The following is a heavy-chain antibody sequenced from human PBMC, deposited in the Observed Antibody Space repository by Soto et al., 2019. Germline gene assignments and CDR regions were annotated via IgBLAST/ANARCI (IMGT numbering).Heavy chain of an antibody. V-gene: IGHV1-69*13. CDR1: GGTFSSYA. Sequence: ASVKVSCKASGGTFSSYAISWVRQAPGQGLEWMGGIIPIFGTANYAQKFQGRVTITADESTSTAYMELSSLRSEDTAVYYCAREWSRITMVRGVRVDTPENYYYGMDVWGQGTTVTVSS. J-gene: IGHJ6*02. CDR3: AREWSRITMVRGVRVDTPENYYYGMDV. D-gene: IGHD3-10*01. CDR2: IIPIFGTA.